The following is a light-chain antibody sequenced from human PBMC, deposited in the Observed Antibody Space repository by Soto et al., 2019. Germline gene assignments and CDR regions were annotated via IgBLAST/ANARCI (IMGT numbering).Light chain of an antibody. Sequence: AIRMTQSPSSLSASTGDRVPIPCRASQGISGYLAWYQQKPGKAPKLLIYAASTLQSGVPSRFSGSGSGTDFTLTISCLQSEDFATYYCQQYYSYPPLTFGGGTKVEIK. CDR3: QQYYSYPPLT. CDR2: AAS. J-gene: IGKJ4*01. CDR1: QGISGY. V-gene: IGKV1-8*01.